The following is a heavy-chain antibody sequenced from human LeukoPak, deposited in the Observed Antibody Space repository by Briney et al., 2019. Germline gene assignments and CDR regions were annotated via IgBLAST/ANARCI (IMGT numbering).Heavy chain of an antibody. Sequence: ASVKVSCKASGGTFSSYAISWVRQAPGQGLEWMGGIIPIFGTANYAQKFQGRVTITADKSTSTAYMELSSLRSEDTAVYYCTRDIGERYYDFWSGYPDAFDIWGQGTMVTVSS. CDR3: TRDIGERYYDFWSGYPDAFDI. J-gene: IGHJ3*02. CDR2: IIPIFGTA. V-gene: IGHV1-69*06. CDR1: GGTFSSYA. D-gene: IGHD3-3*01.